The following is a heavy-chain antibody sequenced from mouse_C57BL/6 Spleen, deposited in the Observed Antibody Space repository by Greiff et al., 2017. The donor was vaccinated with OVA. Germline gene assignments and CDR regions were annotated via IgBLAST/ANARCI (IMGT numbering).Heavy chain of an antibody. CDR2: ISSGSSTI. J-gene: IGHJ2*01. D-gene: IGHD1-1*01. Sequence: DVMLVESGGGLVKPGGSLKLSCAASGFTFSDYGMHWVRQAPEMGLEWVAYISSGSSTIYYADTVKGRFTISRDNAKNTLFLQMTSLRSEDTAMYYCAREATVVPYFDYWGQGTTLTVSS. CDR3: AREATVVPYFDY. CDR1: GFTFSDYG. V-gene: IGHV5-17*01.